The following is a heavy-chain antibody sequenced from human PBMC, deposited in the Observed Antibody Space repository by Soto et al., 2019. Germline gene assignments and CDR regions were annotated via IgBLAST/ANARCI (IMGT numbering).Heavy chain of an antibody. CDR2: IYHSGST. J-gene: IGHJ6*02. Sequence: PSETLSLTCAVSGGSISSGGYSWSWIRQPPGKGLNYIGYIYHSGSTYYNPSLKSRVTISVDRSKNQFSLKLSSVTAADTAVYYCARGDWNYEYYYYGMDVWGQGTTVT. D-gene: IGHD1-7*01. CDR3: ARGDWNYEYYYYGMDV. CDR1: GGSISSGGYS. V-gene: IGHV4-30-2*01.